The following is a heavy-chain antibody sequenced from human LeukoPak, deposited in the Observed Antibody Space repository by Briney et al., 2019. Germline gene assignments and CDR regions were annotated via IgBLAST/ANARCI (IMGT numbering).Heavy chain of an antibody. CDR1: GFTLSSYG. D-gene: IGHD3-22*01. J-gene: IGHJ5*02. CDR2: MSGSGSSI. Sequence: PGGSLRLSCAASGFTLSSYGMTWVRQAPGKGLEWVSGMSGSGSSIYYADSVKGRFTISRDNSKNTLYLQMNSLRAEDTAIYYCAILLQSYDSSGYPWGQGTLVTVSS. V-gene: IGHV3-23*01. CDR3: AILLQSYDSSGYP.